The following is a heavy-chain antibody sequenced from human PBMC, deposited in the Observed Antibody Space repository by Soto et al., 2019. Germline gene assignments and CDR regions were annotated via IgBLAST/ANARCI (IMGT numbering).Heavy chain of an antibody. CDR2: IKHSGST. J-gene: IGHJ6*02. CDR1: GGSFSGYY. D-gene: IGHD2-15*01. Sequence: ETLSLTCAVYGGSFSGYYWSWIRQPPGKGLEWIGEIKHSGSTNYNPSLRSRVTISVGTSKNQFSLKLSSVTAADTAVYYCARGGLGYCSGGSCYSPAYYYYGMDVWGQGTTVTVSS. V-gene: IGHV4-34*01. CDR3: ARGGLGYCSGGSCYSPAYYYYGMDV.